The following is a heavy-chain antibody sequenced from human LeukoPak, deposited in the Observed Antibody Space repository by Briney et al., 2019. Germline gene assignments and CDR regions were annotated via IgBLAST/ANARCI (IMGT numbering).Heavy chain of an antibody. D-gene: IGHD2/OR15-2a*01. J-gene: IGHJ4*02. V-gene: IGHV4-59*01. CDR2: IYYSGST. Sequence: GSLRLSCAASGFTFSDYYMSWIRQPPGKGLEWIGYIYYSGSTNHNPSLTSRVTISVDTSNNQFSLKLGSVTAADTAVYFCARTSVVFSYFDDWGRGILVTVSS. CDR1: GFTFSDYY. CDR3: ARTSVVFSYFDD.